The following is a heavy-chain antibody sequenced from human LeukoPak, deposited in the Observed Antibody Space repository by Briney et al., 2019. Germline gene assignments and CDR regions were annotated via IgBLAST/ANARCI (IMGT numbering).Heavy chain of an antibody. CDR2: MALSGGPT. J-gene: IGHJ5*02. CDR3: ARDFSLVVGASDS. CDR1: GFTFSAYA. V-gene: IGHV3-23*01. D-gene: IGHD1-26*01. Sequence: GWSLRLSCAASGFTFSAYAMAWVRRPPGRGLEWVASMALSGGPTHYADAVEGRFTMSRDDSKSTPSLHINNLRAEDTAVYYCARDFSLVVGASDSWGKGTLVTVSS.